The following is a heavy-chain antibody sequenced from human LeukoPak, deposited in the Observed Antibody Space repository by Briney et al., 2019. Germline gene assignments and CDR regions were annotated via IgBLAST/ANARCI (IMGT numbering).Heavy chain of an antibody. D-gene: IGHD3-16*01. V-gene: IGHV3-30*02. CDR3: ARIGPRGFDY. CDR1: GFTFSSYG. CDR2: IRYDGSNK. J-gene: IGHJ4*02. Sequence: GGSVRLSCAASGFTFSSYGMHWVRQAPGKGLEWVAFIRYDGSNKYYADSVKGRFTVSRDNSKNTLYLQMNSLRAEDTAVYYCARIGPRGFDYWGQGTLVTVSS.